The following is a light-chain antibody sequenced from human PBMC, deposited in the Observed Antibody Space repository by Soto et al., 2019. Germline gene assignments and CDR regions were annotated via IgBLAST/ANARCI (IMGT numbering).Light chain of an antibody. CDR3: SHALHIPIT. CDR1: QSPLYSNGYTY. V-gene: IGKV2-28*01. Sequence: DIVMTQSPLSLPVTPGEPASISCRSSQSPLYSNGYTYLDWYLQKPGQSPQLLFDLGSSRASGVPDRFSGSGSGTDFTLKISSVEGEEVGIYYCSHALHIPITFGQGTRLEI. CDR2: LGS. J-gene: IGKJ5*01.